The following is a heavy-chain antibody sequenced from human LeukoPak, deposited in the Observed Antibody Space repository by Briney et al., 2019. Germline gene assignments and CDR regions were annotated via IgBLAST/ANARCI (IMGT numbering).Heavy chain of an antibody. D-gene: IGHD2-15*01. J-gene: IGHJ4*02. CDR1: GYTFTGYY. V-gene: IGHV1-2*02. CDR2: INPNSGGT. Sequence: ASVKVSCKASGYTFTGYYMHWVRQAPGQGLEWMGWINPNSGGTNYAQKFQGRVTMTTDTSTSTAYMELTSLRSDDTAVYYCARVMIGYCSGGSCSYYFDYWGQETLVTVSS. CDR3: ARVMIGYCSGGSCSYYFDY.